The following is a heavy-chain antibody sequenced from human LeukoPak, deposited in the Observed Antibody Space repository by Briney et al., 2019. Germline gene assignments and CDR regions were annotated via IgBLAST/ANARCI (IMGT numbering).Heavy chain of an antibody. CDR2: IGTAGDT. V-gene: IGHV3-13*01. CDR1: GLTFSSYD. CDR3: ARAAAGTYWFDP. J-gene: IGHJ5*02. D-gene: IGHD6-13*01. Sequence: LPGGSLRLSCAASGLTFSSYDMHWVRQVTGKGLEWVSGIGTAGDTYYPASVKGRFTISRENAKNSLYLQMNSLSAADTAVYYCARAAAGTYWFDPWGQGTLVTVSS.